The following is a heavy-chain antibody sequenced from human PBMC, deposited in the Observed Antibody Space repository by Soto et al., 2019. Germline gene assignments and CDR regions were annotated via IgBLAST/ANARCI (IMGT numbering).Heavy chain of an antibody. V-gene: IGHV1-69*13. Sequence: ASVKVSCKASGGTFSSYAISWVRQAPGQGLEWMGGIIPIFGTANYAQKFQGRVTITADESTSTAYMELSSLRSEDTAVYYCAIDVRGRDDPYYYYYGMDVWGQGTTVTVSS. CDR1: GGTFSSYA. J-gene: IGHJ6*02. CDR3: AIDVRGRDDPYYYYYGMDV. CDR2: IIPIFGTA. D-gene: IGHD3-10*01.